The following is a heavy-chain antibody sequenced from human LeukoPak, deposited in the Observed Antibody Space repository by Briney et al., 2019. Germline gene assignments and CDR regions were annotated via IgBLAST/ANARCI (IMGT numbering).Heavy chain of an antibody. CDR1: GGSISSYY. V-gene: IGHV4-4*07. J-gene: IGHJ4*02. CDR2: IYASGTT. Sequence: TSETLSLTCTVSGGSISSYYWSWIRQPAGKGLEWIGRIYASGTTDYNPALKSRVTISVDTSKNQFSLKLSSVTAADTAVYYCARVRDGGYVNYWGQGTLVTVSS. CDR3: ARVRDGGYVNY. D-gene: IGHD2-15*01.